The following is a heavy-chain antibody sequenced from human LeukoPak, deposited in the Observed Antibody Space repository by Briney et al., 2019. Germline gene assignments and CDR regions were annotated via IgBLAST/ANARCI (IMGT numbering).Heavy chain of an antibody. CDR1: GGTFSSYA. D-gene: IGHD6-13*01. V-gene: IGHV1-69*06. CDR3: AGGPLPAAGEYFQH. Sequence: GSSVKVSCKASGGTFSSYAISWVRQALGQGLEWMGGIIPIFGTANYAQKFQGRVTITADKSTSTAYMELSSLRSEDTAVYYCAGGPLPAAGEYFQHWGQGTLVTVSS. J-gene: IGHJ1*01. CDR2: IIPIFGTA.